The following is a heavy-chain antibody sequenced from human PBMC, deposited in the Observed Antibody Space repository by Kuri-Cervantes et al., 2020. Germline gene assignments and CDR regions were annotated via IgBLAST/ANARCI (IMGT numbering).Heavy chain of an antibody. CDR1: GYTFTGYY. V-gene: IGHV1-2*04. CDR3: ARDGLGAAASLAFDI. D-gene: IGHD6-13*01. CDR2: ISPNSGGT. Sequence: ASVKVSCKASGYTFTGYYMHWVRQAPGQGLEWMGWISPNSGGTNYAQKFQGWVTMTRDTSISTAYMELSRLRSDDTAVYYCARDGLGAAASLAFDIWGQGTMVTVSS. J-gene: IGHJ3*02.